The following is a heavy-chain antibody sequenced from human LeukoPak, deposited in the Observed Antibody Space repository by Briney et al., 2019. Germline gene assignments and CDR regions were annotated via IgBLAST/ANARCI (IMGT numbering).Heavy chain of an antibody. CDR1: GGSISSGGYS. Sequence: SETLSLTRAVSGGSISSGGYSWSWIRQPPGKGLEWIGYIYYSGSTYYNPSLKSRVTISVDTSKNQFSLKLSSVTAADTAVYYCARVIDAGAFDIWGQGTMVTVSS. CDR3: ARVIDAGAFDI. V-gene: IGHV4-30-4*07. CDR2: IYYSGST. J-gene: IGHJ3*02. D-gene: IGHD5-24*01.